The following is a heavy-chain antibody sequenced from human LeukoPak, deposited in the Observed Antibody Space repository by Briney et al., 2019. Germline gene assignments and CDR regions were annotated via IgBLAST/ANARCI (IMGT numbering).Heavy chain of an antibody. V-gene: IGHV1-2*02. CDR2: IDPNSGGT. J-gene: IGHJ1*01. D-gene: IGHD2-15*01. Sequence: ASVKVSCKASGYTFTAYFMHWVRLAPGQGLEWMGWIDPNSGGTNYAQKFQGRVTMTRDTSISTAYMELSSLMSDDTAIYYCARGGGGLQHWGQGTLVTVSS. CDR1: GYTFTAYF. CDR3: ARGGGGLQH.